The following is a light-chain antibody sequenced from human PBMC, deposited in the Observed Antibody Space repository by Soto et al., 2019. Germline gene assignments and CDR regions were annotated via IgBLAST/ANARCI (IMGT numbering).Light chain of an antibody. V-gene: IGKV3-20*01. CDR2: AAS. J-gene: IGKJ1*01. Sequence: EIVLTQSPGTLSLSPGERATLSCRSSQSVSSTYLIWYQQKPGQSPRLLIYAASSKAIGVPDRFSCGVSGTDFTLTISRLVPEDVSVYYCQLFVNSLTRTFGQGTKVQL. CDR1: QSVSSTY. CDR3: QLFVNSLTRT.